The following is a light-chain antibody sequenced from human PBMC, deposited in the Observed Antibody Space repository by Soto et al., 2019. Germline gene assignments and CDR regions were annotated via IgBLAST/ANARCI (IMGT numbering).Light chain of an antibody. CDR3: QQRRNWYT. Sequence: EIVLTQSPATLSLSPGERATLSCRASQSVSSYLAWYQQKPGQAPRLLIYDASNSATGIPARFSGSGSGTDFTLTISSLEPEDFAVYYCQQRRNWYTFGQGTKLEIK. V-gene: IGKV3-11*01. J-gene: IGKJ2*01. CDR2: DAS. CDR1: QSVSSY.